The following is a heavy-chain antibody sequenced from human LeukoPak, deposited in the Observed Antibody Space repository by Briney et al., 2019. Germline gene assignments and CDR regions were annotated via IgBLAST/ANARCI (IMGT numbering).Heavy chain of an antibody. CDR2: INPNSGGT. Sequence: GASVKVSCKASGYTFTGYYMHWVRQAPGQGLEWMGWINPNSGGTNYAQKFQGRVTMTRDTSISTAYMELSRLRSDDTAVYYCASLCTIFGVVGWFDPWGQGTLVTVSS. CDR3: ASLCTIFGVVGWFDP. D-gene: IGHD3-3*01. J-gene: IGHJ5*02. CDR1: GYTFTGYY. V-gene: IGHV1-2*02.